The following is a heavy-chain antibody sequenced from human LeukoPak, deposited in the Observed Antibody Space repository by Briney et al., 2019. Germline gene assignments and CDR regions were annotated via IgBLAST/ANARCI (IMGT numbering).Heavy chain of an antibody. CDR3: ASEKTVLPWFGELGAPYYFDY. J-gene: IGHJ4*01. D-gene: IGHD3-10*01. V-gene: IGHV4-39*01. Sequence: SETLSLTCTVSGGSISSSSYYWGWIRQPPGKGLEWIGSIYYSGSTYYNPSLKSRVTISVDTSKNQFSLKLSSVTAADTAVYYCASEKTVLPWFGELGAPYYFDYWGQGTLVTVSS. CDR1: GGSISSSSYY. CDR2: IYYSGST.